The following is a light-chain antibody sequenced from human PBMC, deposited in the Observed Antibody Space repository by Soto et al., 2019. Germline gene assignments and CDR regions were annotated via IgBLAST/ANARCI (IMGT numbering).Light chain of an antibody. CDR2: DAS. V-gene: IGKV1-5*01. Sequence: IPLTQSPSTLSPSVGDRVTLTCRASQSISSWLAWYQKKPGKAPKLLIYDASSLESGVPSRFSGSGSGTEFTLTISSLQPDDFATYYCQQYNSYSFGQGTKVDIK. CDR1: QSISSW. CDR3: QQYNSYS. J-gene: IGKJ1*01.